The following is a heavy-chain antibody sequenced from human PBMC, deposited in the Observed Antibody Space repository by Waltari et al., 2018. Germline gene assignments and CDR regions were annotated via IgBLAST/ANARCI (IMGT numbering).Heavy chain of an antibody. D-gene: IGHD6-19*01. CDR2: ISSDGTGT. CDR1: GLNFRNHW. Sequence: EGQLVESGGGLVQPGGSLGLPCAASGLNFRNHWMTWVRQAPGKGLVWLSRISSDGTGTDYADSVQGRFVISRDNARDTLYLQMNNLRAEDTALYYCARLEAEQWLGVYWGPGTLVTVSS. CDR3: ARLEAEQWLGVY. V-gene: IGHV3-74*01. J-gene: IGHJ4*02.